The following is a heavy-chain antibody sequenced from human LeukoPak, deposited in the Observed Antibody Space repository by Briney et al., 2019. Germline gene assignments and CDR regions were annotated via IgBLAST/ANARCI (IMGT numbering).Heavy chain of an antibody. D-gene: IGHD1-7*01. J-gene: IGHJ4*02. V-gene: IGHV4-59*01. CDR1: GSSISSYY. CDR2: IYYSGST. Sequence: TASETLSLTCTVSGSSISSYYWSWIRQPPGKGLEWIGYIYYSGSTNYNPSLKSRVTISVDTSKNQFSLKLSSVTAADTAVYYCASGAGVTGTTSWDQGTLVTVSS. CDR3: ASGAGVTGTTS.